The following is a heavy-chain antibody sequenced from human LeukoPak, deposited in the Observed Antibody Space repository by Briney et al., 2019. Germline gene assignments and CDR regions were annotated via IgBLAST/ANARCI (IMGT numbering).Heavy chain of an antibody. CDR3: VKEGGIAVAGTLDY. J-gene: IGHJ4*02. D-gene: IGHD6-19*01. Sequence: GGSLRLSCSASGFTFSSYAMHWVRQAPGQGLEYVSAISSNGGSTYYADSVKGRFTISRDNSKNTLYLQMSSLRAEDTAVYYCVKEGGIAVAGTLDYWGQGTLVTVSS. CDR1: GFTFSSYA. V-gene: IGHV3-64D*09. CDR2: ISSNGGST.